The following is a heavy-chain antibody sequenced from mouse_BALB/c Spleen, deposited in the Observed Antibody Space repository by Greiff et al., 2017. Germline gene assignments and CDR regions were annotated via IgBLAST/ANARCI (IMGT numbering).Heavy chain of an antibody. CDR2: INPYNDGT. J-gene: IGHJ1*01. CDR3: ARWGDYYGSSRYFDV. Sequence: VQLKESGPELVKPGASVKMSCKASGYTFTSYVMHWVKQKPGQGLEWIGYINPYNDGTKYNEKFKGKATLTSDKSSSTAYMELSSLTSEDSAVYYCARWGDYYGSSRYFDVWGAGTTVTVSS. D-gene: IGHD1-1*01. CDR1: GYTFTSYV. V-gene: IGHV1-14*01.